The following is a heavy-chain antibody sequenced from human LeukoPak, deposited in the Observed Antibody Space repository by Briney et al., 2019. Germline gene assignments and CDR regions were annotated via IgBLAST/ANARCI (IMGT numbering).Heavy chain of an antibody. CDR2: ISWNSGSI. CDR3: ARGGYCSSTSCYMRYWFDP. Sequence: PGRSLRLSCAASGLTFDDYAMHWVRQAPGKGLEWVSGISWNSGSIGYADSVKGRFTISRDNAKNSLYLQMNSLRDEDTAVYYCARGGYCSSTSCYMRYWFDPWGQGTLVTVSS. V-gene: IGHV3-9*01. J-gene: IGHJ5*02. CDR1: GLTFDDYA. D-gene: IGHD2-2*02.